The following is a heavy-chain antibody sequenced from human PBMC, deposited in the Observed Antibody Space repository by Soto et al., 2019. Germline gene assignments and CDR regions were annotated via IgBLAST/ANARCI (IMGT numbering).Heavy chain of an antibody. V-gene: IGHV1-69*02. CDR1: GYNFIIYT. Sequence: QVQLVQSGAEVKKPGSSVKVSCKSSGYNFIIYTITWVRQAPGQGLEWMGRIIPIFSQTNYAQKFQGRVTIHADISTGTLGLELSSLTCDHTAVYCSATCRVGAAGGMDVWGQGTTVTVSS. CDR3: ATCRVGAAGGMDV. D-gene: IGHD1-26*01. CDR2: IIPIFSQT. J-gene: IGHJ6*02.